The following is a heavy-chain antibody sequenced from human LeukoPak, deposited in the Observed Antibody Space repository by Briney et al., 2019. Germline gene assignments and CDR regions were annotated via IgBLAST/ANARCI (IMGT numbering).Heavy chain of an antibody. V-gene: IGHV4-4*02. CDR1: GGSISSSNW. J-gene: IGHJ3*02. CDR2: IYHSGST. CDR3: AKNSPLSASDI. D-gene: IGHD2/OR15-2a*01. Sequence: SGTLSLTCSVSGGSISSSNWWSRVRQPPEKGLEWIGEIYHSGSTNYNPSLKSRVTISIDKSKNQFSLKLTSVTAADTAVYYCAKNSPLSASDIWGQGTMVTVSS.